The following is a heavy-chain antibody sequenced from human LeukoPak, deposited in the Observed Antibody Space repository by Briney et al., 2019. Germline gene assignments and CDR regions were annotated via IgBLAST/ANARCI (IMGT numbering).Heavy chain of an antibody. J-gene: IGHJ4*02. CDR1: GGSISTYY. CDR2: IRYSGSA. Sequence: PSETLSLTCTVSGGSISTYYWSWIRQPPGKGLEWFGYIRYSGSANYNPSLRSRVTISIDTSKNQFSLKLSSVTAADTAVYHCARLVYDSRGYYFDYWGQGTLVTVSS. D-gene: IGHD3-22*01. V-gene: IGHV4-59*08. CDR3: ARLVYDSRGYYFDY.